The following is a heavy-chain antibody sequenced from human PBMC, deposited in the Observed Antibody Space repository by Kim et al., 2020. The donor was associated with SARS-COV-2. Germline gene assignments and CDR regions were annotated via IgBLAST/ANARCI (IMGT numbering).Heavy chain of an antibody. CDR2: GNT. Sequence: GNTNYAQKLQGRVTMTTDTSTSTAYMELRSLRSDDTAVYYCARDQGYYELWGQGTLVTVSS. D-gene: IGHD3-22*01. CDR3: ARDQGYYEL. V-gene: IGHV1-18*01. J-gene: IGHJ4*02.